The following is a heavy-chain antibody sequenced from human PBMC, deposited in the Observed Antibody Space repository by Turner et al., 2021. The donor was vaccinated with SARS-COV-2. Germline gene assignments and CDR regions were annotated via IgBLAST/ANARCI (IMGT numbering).Heavy chain of an antibody. CDR2: CDHEYGET. D-gene: IGHD5-12*01. CDR1: GYTLTELS. J-gene: IGHJ3*02. CDR3: ATCRDGYNWGAFHI. Sequence: QVQLVQSGAEVKKPGASVKVSCKVSGYTLTELSMHWVRQAPGKGLEGMGGCDHEYGETIYAQKCQGGVTMTEDTSADTAYMELGSPRSEDTGVYYCATCRDGYNWGAFHIWGQGTMVTVSS. V-gene: IGHV1-24*01.